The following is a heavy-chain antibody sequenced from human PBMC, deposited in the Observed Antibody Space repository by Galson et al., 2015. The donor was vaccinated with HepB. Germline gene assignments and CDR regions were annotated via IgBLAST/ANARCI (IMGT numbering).Heavy chain of an antibody. CDR2: DSNRSSNI. CDR3: ASDDCSGKSFDR. V-gene: IGHV3-21*01. Sequence: PCAASKCTFSSYNYYCVGRAPAEGREGVSADSNRSSNIYYEASVRCRITISIDTPNNPLTLQLNTLSAEDTAVYYCASDDCSGKSFDRWGQGTLVTVSS. CDR1: KCTFSSYN. D-gene: IGHD2-21*01. J-gene: IGHJ4*02.